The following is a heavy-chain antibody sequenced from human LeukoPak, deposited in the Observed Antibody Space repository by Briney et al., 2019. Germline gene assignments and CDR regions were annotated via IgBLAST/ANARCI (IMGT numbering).Heavy chain of an antibody. Sequence: PGWSLRLSCAGSGFTFSNYAMNWVRQAPGKGLEWVSGIIGSGDETYFADSVRGRFTISRDNSKNTLYLQMNSLRAEDTALYYCARDLVGATSTFAYWGQGTLVTVSS. CDR1: GFTFSNYA. J-gene: IGHJ4*02. D-gene: IGHD1-26*01. CDR2: IIGSGDET. CDR3: ARDLVGATSTFAY. V-gene: IGHV3-23*01.